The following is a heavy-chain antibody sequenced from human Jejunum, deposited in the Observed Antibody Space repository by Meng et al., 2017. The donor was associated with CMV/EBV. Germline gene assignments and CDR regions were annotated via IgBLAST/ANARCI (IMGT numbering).Heavy chain of an antibody. CDR3: AKGSALGGSYYFDY. V-gene: IGHV3-23*01. J-gene: IGHJ4*02. D-gene: IGHD1-26*01. CDR2: ISGSGGSI. CDR1: GFSFSDYA. Sequence: SGFSFSDYAMGWVRQAPGKGLEWVSSISGSGGSIQYAGSVKGRFTISRDNSKNTLYLQMNSLRDEDTAMYYCAKGSALGGSYYFDYWGQGTLVTVSS.